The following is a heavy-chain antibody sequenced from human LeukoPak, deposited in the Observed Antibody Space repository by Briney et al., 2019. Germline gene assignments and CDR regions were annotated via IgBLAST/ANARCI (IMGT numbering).Heavy chain of an antibody. CDR1: GGSITSDY. V-gene: IGHV4-4*07. J-gene: IGHJ5*02. CDR3: SRGGANDL. Sequence: SETLSLTCTVVGGSITSDYWSWIRQPAGQGLEWIGRIFTSGSTAYNPSLKSRVTMSLDTSKNQFFLKLSSVTAADTAAYFCSRGGANDLWGQRTLVTVSS. CDR2: IFTSGST. D-gene: IGHD4/OR15-4a*01.